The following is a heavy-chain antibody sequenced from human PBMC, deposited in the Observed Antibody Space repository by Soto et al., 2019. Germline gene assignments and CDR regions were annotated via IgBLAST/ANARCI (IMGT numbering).Heavy chain of an antibody. V-gene: IGHV3-21*06. J-gene: IGHJ5*01. D-gene: IGHD2-15*01. Sequence: PGGSLRLSCTASGFSFSSYSMNWVRQSPGKGLQWVASITNRGTHTYSADSVKGRFTISRDNDKNSLYLQMNNLRAEDTATYYCTRAHEVAWFDSWGLGTLVTVSS. CDR2: ITNRGTHT. CDR3: TRAHEVAWFDS. CDR1: GFSFSSYS.